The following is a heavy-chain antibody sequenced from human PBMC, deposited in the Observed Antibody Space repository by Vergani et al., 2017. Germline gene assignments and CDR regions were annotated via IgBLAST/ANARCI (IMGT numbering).Heavy chain of an antibody. J-gene: IGHJ6*03. CDR1: GFPFSDYG. CDR2: ISYDGNKK. V-gene: IGHV3-30*03. CDR3: ARDFLTRVTTLDYYYMGV. Sequence: QVQLVASGGGEVQPGRSLRLSCSAAGFPFSDYGVHWVRQAPGKGLEWVSVISYDGNKKNYADSVKGRLTISRDNSKNTLYLEMNALRAEDTAVYYCARDFLTRVTTLDYYYMGVWGKGTTVTVSS. D-gene: IGHD1-1*01.